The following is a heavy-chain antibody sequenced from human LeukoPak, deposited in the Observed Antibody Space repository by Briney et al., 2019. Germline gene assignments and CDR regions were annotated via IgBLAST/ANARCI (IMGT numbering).Heavy chain of an antibody. D-gene: IGHD5-12*01. V-gene: IGHV4-59*01. CDR3: AREKVDIVATTRRAFDI. CDR1: GGSISSYY. CDR2: IYYSGST. Sequence: PSETLSLTCTVSGGSISSYYWSWIRQPPGKGLEWIGYIYYSGSTNYNPSLKSRVAISVDTSKNQFSLKLSSVTAADTAVYYCAREKVDIVATTRRAFDIWGQGTMVTVSS. J-gene: IGHJ3*02.